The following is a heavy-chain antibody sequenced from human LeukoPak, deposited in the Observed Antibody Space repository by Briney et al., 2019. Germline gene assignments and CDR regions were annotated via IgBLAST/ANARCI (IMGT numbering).Heavy chain of an antibody. Sequence: GGSLRLSCAASGFTFSNYAMRWVRQAPGKGLEWVSGISGSGDSTYYADSVKGRFTISRANSKNTLYLQMNSLRAEATAVYFCARRSGVAVAGAFDYWGQGTLVTVSS. CDR1: GFTFSNYA. D-gene: IGHD6-19*01. CDR2: ISGSGDST. CDR3: ARRSGVAVAGAFDY. V-gene: IGHV3-23*01. J-gene: IGHJ4*02.